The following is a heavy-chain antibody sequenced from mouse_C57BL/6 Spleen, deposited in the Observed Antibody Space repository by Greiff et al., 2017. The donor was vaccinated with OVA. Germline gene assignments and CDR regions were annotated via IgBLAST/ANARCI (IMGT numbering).Heavy chain of an antibody. J-gene: IGHJ4*01. Sequence: QVQLQQSGPELVKPGASVKISCKASGYAFSSSWMNWVKQRPGKGLGWIGRIYPGDGDTNYNEKFKGKATLTADKSSSTAYMQLSSLTSEDSAVYFCARKDDIAMDYWGQGTSVTVSS. CDR2: IYPGDGDT. CDR1: GYAFSSSW. CDR3: ARKDDIAMDY. V-gene: IGHV1-82*01.